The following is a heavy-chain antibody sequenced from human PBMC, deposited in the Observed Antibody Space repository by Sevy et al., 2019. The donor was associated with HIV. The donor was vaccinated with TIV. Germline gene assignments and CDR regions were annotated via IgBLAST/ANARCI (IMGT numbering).Heavy chain of an antibody. V-gene: IGHV3-20*04. CDR3: AKEKSCGGACYYFDY. Sequence: GGSLRLSCVASQLRFEDSDMNWVRQVPGKGLQWVSGINWNAAATSYTDSVKGRFTISRDNAKNTFYLQMDSLRGEDTGLDFCAKEKSCGGACYYFDYWGQGALVTVSS. CDR2: INWNAAAT. J-gene: IGHJ4*02. CDR1: QLRFEDSD. D-gene: IGHD2-21*02.